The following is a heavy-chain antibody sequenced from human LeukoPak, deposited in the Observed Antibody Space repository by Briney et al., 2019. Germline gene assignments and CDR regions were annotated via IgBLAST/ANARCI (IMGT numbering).Heavy chain of an antibody. J-gene: IGHJ4*02. D-gene: IGHD6-13*01. Sequence: SETLSLTCTVSSGSISSSNYYWGSIRQPPGKGLEWIGNIYYSGSTYYNPSLKSRVTISVDTSKNQFSLKLTSVTAADTAVYYCARLSVGTFDYWGQGTLVTVSS. V-gene: IGHV4-39*01. CDR3: ARLSVGTFDY. CDR2: IYYSGST. CDR1: SGSISSSNYY.